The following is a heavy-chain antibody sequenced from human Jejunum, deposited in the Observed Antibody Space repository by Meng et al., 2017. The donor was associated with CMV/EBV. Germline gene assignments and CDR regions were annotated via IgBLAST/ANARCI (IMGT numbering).Heavy chain of an antibody. CDR3: AREPASEFYFDY. J-gene: IGHJ4*02. D-gene: IGHD3-10*01. CDR2: INPSGSST. Sequence: SCTASGYAFMHWVRQAPGQGFEWMGIINPSGSSTTYPQKFQGRVTMTRDASTSTVYMELSSLRSDDTAVYYCAREPASEFYFDYWGQGTLVTVSS. V-gene: IGHV1-46*01. CDR1: GYAF.